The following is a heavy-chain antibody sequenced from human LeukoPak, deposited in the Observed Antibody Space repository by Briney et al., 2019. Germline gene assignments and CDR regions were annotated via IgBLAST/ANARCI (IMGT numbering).Heavy chain of an antibody. CDR1: GFTFSSYW. CDR3: ARVRATFSPHFDN. Sequence: GGSLRLSCAASGFTFSSYWMHWVRQAPGKGLMWVSRINSDGIITNYADSVKGRFTISRDNAKNTLYLQMNSPRAEDTAVYYCARVRATFSPHFDNWGQGTLVTVSS. CDR2: INSDGIIT. J-gene: IGHJ4*02. V-gene: IGHV3-74*01. D-gene: IGHD5-12*01.